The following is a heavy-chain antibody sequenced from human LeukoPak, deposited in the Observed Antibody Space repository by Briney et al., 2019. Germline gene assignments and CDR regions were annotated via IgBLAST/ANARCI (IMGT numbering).Heavy chain of an antibody. D-gene: IGHD2-15*01. CDR2: IFHSGST. CDR3: ARRKGSHSVVY. J-gene: IGHJ4*01. V-gene: IGHV4-38-2*01. Sequence: PSETLSLTCAVSGYSISSGSYWGWIRQPPRQGLEWIGSIFHSGSTYYNPSLKSRVTMSVDTSENHFSLNLRSVTAADTAVYYCARRKGSHSVVYWGHQTLVTVSS. CDR1: GYSISSGSY.